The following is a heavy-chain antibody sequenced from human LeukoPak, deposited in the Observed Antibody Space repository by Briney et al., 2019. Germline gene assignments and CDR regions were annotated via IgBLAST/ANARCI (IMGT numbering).Heavy chain of an antibody. V-gene: IGHV1-3*01. J-gene: IGHJ4*02. D-gene: IGHD3-22*01. CDR2: INAGNGNT. Sequence: GASVKVSCKASGYTFTSYAMHWVRQAPGQRLEWMGWINAGNGNTKYSQKFQGRVTITRDTSASTAYMELSSLRSEDTAVYYCARAERHYYDSSGYYDYWGQGTLVTVSS. CDR1: GYTFTSYA. CDR3: ARAERHYYDSSGYYDY.